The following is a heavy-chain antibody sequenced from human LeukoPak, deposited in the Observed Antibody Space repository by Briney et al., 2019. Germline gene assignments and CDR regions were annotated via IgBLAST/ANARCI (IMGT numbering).Heavy chain of an antibody. CDR1: GFTFSSYV. CDR2: LSSSGDST. Sequence: GGSLRLSCAASGFTFSSYVMSWVRQAPGKGLEWVSALSSSGDSTYYGDSVKGRFTISRDNSKNTLYLQMNSLRAEDTAVYYCARGLGVVGYNFYYGMDVWGQGTTVTVSS. CDR3: ARGLGVVGYNFYYGMDV. V-gene: IGHV3-23*01. J-gene: IGHJ6*02. D-gene: IGHD5-24*01.